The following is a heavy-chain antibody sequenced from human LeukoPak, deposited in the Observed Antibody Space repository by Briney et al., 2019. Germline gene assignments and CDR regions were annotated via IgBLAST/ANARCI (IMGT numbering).Heavy chain of an antibody. J-gene: IGHJ4*02. V-gene: IGHV5-51*01. CDR1: GYSFATYW. Sequence: GESLKICCKGSGYSFATYWIGWVRQLPGKGLEWMGIIYPGDSDTKYSPSFQGQVTISADKSISTAYLQWSSLEASDTAMYYCARGYSYPKGWDYWGQGTLVTVSS. CDR2: IYPGDSDT. D-gene: IGHD5-18*01. CDR3: ARGYSYPKGWDY.